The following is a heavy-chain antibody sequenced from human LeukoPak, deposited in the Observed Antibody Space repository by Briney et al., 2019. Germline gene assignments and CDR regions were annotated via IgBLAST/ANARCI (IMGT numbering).Heavy chain of an antibody. CDR1: GGSISSYY. CDR2: IYTSGST. D-gene: IGHD3-22*01. Sequence: SETLSLTCTVSGGSISSYYWSWIRQPAGKGLEWIGRIYTSGSTNYNPSLKSRVTMSVDTSKNQFSLKLSSVTAADMAVYYCARGKDYYDSSGYYGNFDYWGQGTLVTVSS. J-gene: IGHJ4*02. CDR3: ARGKDYYDSSGYYGNFDY. V-gene: IGHV4-4*07.